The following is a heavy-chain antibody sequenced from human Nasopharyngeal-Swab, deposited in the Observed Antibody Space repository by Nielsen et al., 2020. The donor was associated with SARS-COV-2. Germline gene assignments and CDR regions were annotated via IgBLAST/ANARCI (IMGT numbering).Heavy chain of an antibody. CDR3: AKWGSSSRHFDY. J-gene: IGHJ4*02. Sequence: SLKISCAASGFTFDDYAMHWVRQAPGKGLEWVSGISWNSVSIGYADSVKGRFTISRDNAKNSLYLQMNSLRAEDTALYYCAKWGSSSRHFDYWGQGTLVTVSS. CDR1: GFTFDDYA. V-gene: IGHV3-9*01. D-gene: IGHD6-6*01. CDR2: ISWNSVSI.